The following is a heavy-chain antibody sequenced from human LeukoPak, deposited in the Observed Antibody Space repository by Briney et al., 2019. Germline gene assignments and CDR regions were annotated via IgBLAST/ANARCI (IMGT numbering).Heavy chain of an antibody. CDR3: ARDLEYYYYFDY. CDR2: ISYDESNK. CDR1: GFTFSSYW. V-gene: IGHV3-30*03. J-gene: IGHJ4*02. Sequence: GGSLRLSCAASGFTFSSYWMSWVRQAPGKGLEWVAVISYDESNKYYADSVKGRFTISRDNSKNTLYLQMNSLRAEDTAVYFCARDLEYYYYFDYWGQGTLVTVSS. D-gene: IGHD3-16*01.